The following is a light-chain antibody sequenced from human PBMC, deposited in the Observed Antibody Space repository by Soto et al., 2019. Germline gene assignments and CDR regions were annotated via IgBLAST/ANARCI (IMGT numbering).Light chain of an antibody. CDR1: QSVSNNY. CDR2: GSS. Sequence: EVVLTQSPGTLSLSPGERATLSCRASQSVSNNYLAWYQQKPGQSPKLLIFGSSDRATGNPDRFSGSGSGTDFTLTISSLEPEDFAVYYCQQYCSSPPYTFGQGTKLEIK. V-gene: IGKV3-20*01. CDR3: QQYCSSPPYT. J-gene: IGKJ2*01.